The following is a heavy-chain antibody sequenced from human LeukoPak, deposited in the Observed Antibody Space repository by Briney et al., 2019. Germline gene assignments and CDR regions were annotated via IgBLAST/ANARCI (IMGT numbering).Heavy chain of an antibody. CDR2: IKQDGSDK. D-gene: IGHD4-11*01. Sequence: PGGSLRLSCAASGFTFSNYWMNWVRQAPGKGLEWVANIKQDGSDKYYGDSVKGRFTISRDNAKNSLYLQMNSLRAEDTAVYYCAREKGNYDGYYNYYMDVWGKGTTVTVSS. V-gene: IGHV3-7*01. CDR3: AREKGNYDGYYNYYMDV. J-gene: IGHJ6*03. CDR1: GFTFSNYW.